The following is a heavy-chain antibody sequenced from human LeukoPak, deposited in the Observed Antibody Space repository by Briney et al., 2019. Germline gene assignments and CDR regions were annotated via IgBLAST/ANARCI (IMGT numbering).Heavy chain of an antibody. V-gene: IGHV4-31*03. CDR3: ARESLGYCSSTSCHNWFDP. CDR2: IYYSGST. D-gene: IGHD2-2*01. Sequence: SETLSLTCTVSGGSISSGGYYWSWIRQHPGKGLEWIGYIYYSGSTYYNPSLKSRVTISVDTSKNQFSLKLSSVTAADTAVYYCARESLGYCSSTSCHNWFDPWGQGTLVTVSS. CDR1: GGSISSGGYY. J-gene: IGHJ5*02.